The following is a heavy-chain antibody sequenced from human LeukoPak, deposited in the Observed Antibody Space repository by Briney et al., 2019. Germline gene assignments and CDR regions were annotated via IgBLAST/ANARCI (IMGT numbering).Heavy chain of an antibody. J-gene: IGHJ4*02. CDR1: GFTFSSYS. Sequence: GGSLRLSCAASGFTFSSYSMNWVRQAPGKGLEWISYIGISSGNTKYADSVKGGFTISGDKAKNSLYLQMNSLRAEDTAVYYCARSSIAAQRLRPIDYWGQGTLVTVSS. CDR3: ARSSIAAQRLRPIDY. V-gene: IGHV3-48*01. CDR2: IGISSGNT. D-gene: IGHD6-6*01.